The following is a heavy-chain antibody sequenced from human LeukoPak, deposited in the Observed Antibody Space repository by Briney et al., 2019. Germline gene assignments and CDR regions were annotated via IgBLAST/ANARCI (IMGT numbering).Heavy chain of an antibody. V-gene: IGHV3-23*01. D-gene: IGHD1-1*01. J-gene: IGHJ5*02. CDR3: ARDMGTTRLDL. CDR2: ISGSGSTT. CDR1: GFTFRSYA. Sequence: GGSLRLSCAASGFTFRSYAMSWVRQAPGKGLEWVSSISGSGSTTSYADFVKGRFTISRDNSKNTLYLQVSSLRADDTAVYYCARDMGTTRLDLWGQGTLVTVSS.